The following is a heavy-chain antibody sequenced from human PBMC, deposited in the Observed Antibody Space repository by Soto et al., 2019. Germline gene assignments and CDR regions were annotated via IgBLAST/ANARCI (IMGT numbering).Heavy chain of an antibody. J-gene: IGHJ3*02. CDR1: GFNFRSYG. CDR3: ARDQYSGYDGNAFDI. Sequence: VQLVESGGGVVQPGRSLRLSCAASGFNFRSYGMHWVRQAPGKGLEWVAVIWYDGSNKYYADSVKGRFTISRDNSKNTLYLQMNSLRAEDTAVYYCARDQYSGYDGNAFDIRGQGTMVTVSS. CDR2: IWYDGSNK. V-gene: IGHV3-33*01. D-gene: IGHD5-12*01.